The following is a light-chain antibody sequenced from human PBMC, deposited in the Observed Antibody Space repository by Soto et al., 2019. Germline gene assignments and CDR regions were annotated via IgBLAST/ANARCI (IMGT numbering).Light chain of an antibody. Sequence: DIQMTQFPSSLSASVGDRVTISCRTNQTTITYLNWYQQKPGKAPNLLIYAASSLQSGVPSRFSGSGSGTSFTLTITNLQPEDFATYYCQQSYSFPLTFGPGTKVD. J-gene: IGKJ3*01. CDR1: QTTITY. V-gene: IGKV1-39*01. CDR2: AAS. CDR3: QQSYSFPLT.